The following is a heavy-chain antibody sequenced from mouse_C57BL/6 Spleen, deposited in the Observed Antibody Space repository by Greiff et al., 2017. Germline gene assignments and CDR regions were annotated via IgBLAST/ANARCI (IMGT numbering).Heavy chain of an antibody. J-gene: IGHJ4*01. CDR3: ARGGIYYGIPYAMDY. Sequence: EVQLVESGPELVKPGASVKISCKASGYSFTGYYMHWVKQSHGNILDWIGYIYPYNGVSSYNQKFKGKATLTVDKSSSTAYMELRSLTSEDSAVYYCARGGIYYGIPYAMDYWGQGTSVTVSS. V-gene: IGHV1-31*01. CDR2: IYPYNGVS. D-gene: IGHD2-1*01. CDR1: GYSFTGYY.